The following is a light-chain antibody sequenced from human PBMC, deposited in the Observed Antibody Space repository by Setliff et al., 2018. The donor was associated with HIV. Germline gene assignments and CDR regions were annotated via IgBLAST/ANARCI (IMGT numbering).Light chain of an antibody. J-gene: IGLJ1*01. Sequence: QSALTQPPSASGSPGQSVTISCSGTISDVNGYNYVSWYQQHPGKAPKLVIFDVDKRPSGFPDRFSGSKSGNTASLTVSGLQAEDEADYYCSSYAGSTFFGTGTKV. CDR1: ISDVNGYNY. CDR3: SSYAGSTF. V-gene: IGLV2-8*01. CDR2: DVD.